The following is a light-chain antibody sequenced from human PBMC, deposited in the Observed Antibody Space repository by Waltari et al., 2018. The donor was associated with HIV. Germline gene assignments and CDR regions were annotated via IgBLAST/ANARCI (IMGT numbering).Light chain of an antibody. Sequence: EIVLTQSPATLSLSPGERATLSCRASQSISTYLAWYQKKLGQAPSLLIYDASKRATGIPARFSGSGSGTDFTLTISSLEPEDFAVYYCQHRKEWPPGASFGPGTKVDVK. V-gene: IGKV3-11*01. CDR3: QHRKEWPPGAS. CDR2: DAS. J-gene: IGKJ3*01. CDR1: QSISTY.